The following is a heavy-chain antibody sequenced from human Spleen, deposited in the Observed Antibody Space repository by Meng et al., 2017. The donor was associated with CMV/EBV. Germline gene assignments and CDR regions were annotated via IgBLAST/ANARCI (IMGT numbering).Heavy chain of an antibody. CDR2: MCYSGST. CDR3: ARGEGHTIVVPAAMSWFDP. J-gene: IGHJ5*02. Sequence: SQTLSLTPTVSGGSISNSRYYSAWIRQPPGKGLEWIGSMCYSGSTYYNPSLKSRVTISIDTSKNQLSLNLKSVTAADTAIDYCARGEGHTIVVPAAMSWFDPWGQGTLVTVSS. CDR1: GGSISNSRYY. D-gene: IGHD2-2*01. V-gene: IGHV4-39*07.